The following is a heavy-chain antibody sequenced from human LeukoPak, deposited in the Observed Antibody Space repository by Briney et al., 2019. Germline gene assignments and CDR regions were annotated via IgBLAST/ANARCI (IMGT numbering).Heavy chain of an antibody. Sequence: SETLSLTCTVSGYSISSGYYWGWIRQPPGKGLEWIGSIYHSGSTYYNPPLKSRVTISVDTSKNQFSLKLSSVTTADTAVYYCARVYYGSGYRFDPWGQGALVTASS. D-gene: IGHD3-10*01. CDR2: IYHSGST. J-gene: IGHJ5*02. V-gene: IGHV4-38-2*02. CDR1: GYSISSGYY. CDR3: ARVYYGSGYRFDP.